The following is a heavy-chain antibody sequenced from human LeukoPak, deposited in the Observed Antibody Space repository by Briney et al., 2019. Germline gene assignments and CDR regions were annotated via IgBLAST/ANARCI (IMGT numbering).Heavy chain of an antibody. V-gene: IGHV5-10-1*01. CDR2: IDPSDSYT. Sequence: GESLKISCQGSGSSFTSYWISWVRQMPGQGLEWMGRIDPSDSYTNYSPSFQGHVTISADKSISTAYLQWSSLKASDTAMYYCARSEYSSGWYWAFDIWGQGTMVTVSS. CDR3: ARSEYSSGWYWAFDI. J-gene: IGHJ3*02. D-gene: IGHD6-19*01. CDR1: GSSFTSYW.